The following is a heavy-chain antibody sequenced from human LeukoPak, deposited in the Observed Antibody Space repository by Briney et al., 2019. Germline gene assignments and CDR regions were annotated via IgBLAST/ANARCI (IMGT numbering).Heavy chain of an antibody. V-gene: IGHV3-30*04. CDR1: GFTFSTYS. J-gene: IGHJ4*02. CDR2: ILHDGHNQ. Sequence: PGGSLRLSCAASGFTFSTYSMHWVRQAPGKGLEWVALILHDGHNQYYTESVKGRFTISRDNSKNTLYLHMNGLRVEDTAIYYCARDERWIQFNYWGQGTLVTVSS. D-gene: IGHD5-18*01. CDR3: ARDERWIQFNY.